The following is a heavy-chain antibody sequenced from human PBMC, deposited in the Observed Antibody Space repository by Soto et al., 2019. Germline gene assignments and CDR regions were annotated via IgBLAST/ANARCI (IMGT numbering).Heavy chain of an antibody. J-gene: IGHJ6*02. V-gene: IGHV4-4*02. CDR3: ARVGGGWTGYYGYGMDV. D-gene: IGHD3-9*01. Sequence: SETLSLTCVVSGGSISSSNWWSWVRQPPGKGLEWIGEIYHSGSTNYNPSLKSRATISVDKSKNQFSLNLTSVTAADTAVYYCARVGGGWTGYYGYGMDVWGQGTTVTVSS. CDR1: GGSISSSNW. CDR2: IYHSGST.